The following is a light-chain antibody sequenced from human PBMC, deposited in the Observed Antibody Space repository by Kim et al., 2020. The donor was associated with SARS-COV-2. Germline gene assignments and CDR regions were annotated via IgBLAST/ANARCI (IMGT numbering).Light chain of an antibody. V-gene: IGLV3-25*03. J-gene: IGLJ1*01. CDR3: QSTDNGGTPYV. CDR1: ALGKQF. Sequence: SYELTQPPSVSVSPGQTARITCSGDALGKQFAYWYQQKPGQAPVLVMNKDSERPAGIPDRFSGASSGTTVTLTISGVQAEDEADYYCQSTDNGGTPYVFG. CDR2: KDS.